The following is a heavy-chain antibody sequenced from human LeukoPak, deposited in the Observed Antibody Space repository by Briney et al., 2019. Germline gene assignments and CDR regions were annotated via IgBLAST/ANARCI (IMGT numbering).Heavy chain of an antibody. D-gene: IGHD2-8*02. V-gene: IGHV4-61*08. Sequence: SGPTLVNPTQTLTLTCTFSGFSLSTMGVGVGWIRQPPGKALEWIGYIYYSGSTNYNPSLKSRATISVDTSKNQFSLKLSSVTAADTAVYYCARDTYWGMDVWGQGTTVTVSS. CDR3: ARDTYWGMDV. CDR2: IYYSGST. J-gene: IGHJ6*02. CDR1: GFSLSTMGVG.